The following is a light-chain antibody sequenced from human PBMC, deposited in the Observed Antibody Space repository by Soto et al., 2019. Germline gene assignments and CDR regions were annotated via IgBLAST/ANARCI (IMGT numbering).Light chain of an antibody. CDR2: MVS. CDR1: QSLVYRDGSIY. V-gene: IGKV2-30*01. CDR3: MQGTHWPWT. Sequence: DVVMTQSPLSLPVTLGQSASISCRSSQSLVYRDGSIYLNWFQQRPGQSPRRLLYMVSNRDSGVPDRFSGSGSDTDSTLRINRVEAEDVAVYYCMQGTHWPWTFGQGTKVDIK. J-gene: IGKJ1*01.